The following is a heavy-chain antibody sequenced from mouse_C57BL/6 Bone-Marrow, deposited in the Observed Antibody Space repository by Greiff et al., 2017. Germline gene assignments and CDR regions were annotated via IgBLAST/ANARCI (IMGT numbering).Heavy chain of an antibody. CDR2: INPYNGGT. CDR3: ARENYGKRMDY. V-gene: IGHV1-19*01. CDR1: GYTFTDYY. D-gene: IGHD2-1*01. Sequence: EVQLQQSGPVLVKPGASVKMSCKASGYTFTDYYMNWVKQSHGKSLEWIGVINPYNGGTSSNQKFKGKATLTVDKSSITAYMELNSLTSEDSAVYYWARENYGKRMDYWGQGTSVTVAS. J-gene: IGHJ4*01.